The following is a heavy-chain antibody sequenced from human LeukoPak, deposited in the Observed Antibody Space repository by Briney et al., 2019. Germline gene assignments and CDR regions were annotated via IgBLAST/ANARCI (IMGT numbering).Heavy chain of an antibody. CDR1: GGSISSSSAY. Sequence: SETLSLTCTVSGGSISSSSAYRGWIRQPPGKGLEWIGSIYYSKNTYYNPSLKSRVTISADTSKNQFSLYYCASPRGFSYGYFDYWGQGTLVTVSS. CDR2: IYYSKNT. J-gene: IGHJ4*02. V-gene: IGHV4-39*01. D-gene: IGHD5-18*01. CDR3: Y.